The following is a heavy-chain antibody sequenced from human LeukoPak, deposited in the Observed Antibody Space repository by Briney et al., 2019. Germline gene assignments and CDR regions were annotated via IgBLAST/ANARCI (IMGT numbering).Heavy chain of an antibody. CDR2: IYYSGST. Sequence: SETLSLTCTVSGGSISSSSYYWGWIRQPPGKGLEWIGSIYYSGSTYHNPSLKSRVTISVDTSKNQFSLKLSSVTAADTAVYYCASRTRYSGSYLTFDYWGQGTLVTVSS. V-gene: IGHV4-39*01. CDR3: ASRTRYSGSYLTFDY. CDR1: GGSISSSSYY. J-gene: IGHJ4*02. D-gene: IGHD1-26*01.